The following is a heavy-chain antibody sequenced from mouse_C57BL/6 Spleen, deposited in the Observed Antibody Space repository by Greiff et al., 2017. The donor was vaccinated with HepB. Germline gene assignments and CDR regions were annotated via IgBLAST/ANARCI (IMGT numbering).Heavy chain of an antibody. Sequence: VKLQQSGAELVKPGASVKISCKASGYAFSSYWMNWVKQRPGKGLEWIGQIYPGDGDTNYNGKFKGKATLTADKSSSTAYMQLSSLTSEDSAVYFCARKDYYSTYFDYWGQGTTLTVSS. CDR3: ARKDYYSTYFDY. CDR1: GYAFSSYW. D-gene: IGHD2-5*01. V-gene: IGHV1-80*01. CDR2: IYPGDGDT. J-gene: IGHJ2*01.